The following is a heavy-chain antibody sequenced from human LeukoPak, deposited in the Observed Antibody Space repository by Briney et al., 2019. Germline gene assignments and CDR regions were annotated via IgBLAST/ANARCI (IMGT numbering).Heavy chain of an antibody. Sequence: PGGSLRLSCAASGFTFSNAWMSWVRQASGKGLEWVGRIRSKANSYATAYAASVKGRFTISRDDSKNTAYLQMNGLKTEDTAVYYCTRPGIAAAWYDYAPYYGMDVWGQGTTVTVSS. CDR2: IRSKANSYAT. J-gene: IGHJ6*02. CDR1: GFTFSNAW. V-gene: IGHV3-73*01. D-gene: IGHD6-13*01. CDR3: TRPGIAAAWYDYAPYYGMDV.